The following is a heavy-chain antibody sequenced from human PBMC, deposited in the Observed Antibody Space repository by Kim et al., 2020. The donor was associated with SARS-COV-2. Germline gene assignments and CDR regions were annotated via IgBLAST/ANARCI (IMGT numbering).Heavy chain of an antibody. J-gene: IGHJ4*02. D-gene: IGHD3-10*01. Sequence: DGSEKYYVDSVRGRFTIARDNAKNSLYLQMNSLRAEDTDMYYCVRGSRDYWGQGTLVTVSS. CDR3: VRGSRDY. V-gene: IGHV3-7*01. CDR2: DGSEK.